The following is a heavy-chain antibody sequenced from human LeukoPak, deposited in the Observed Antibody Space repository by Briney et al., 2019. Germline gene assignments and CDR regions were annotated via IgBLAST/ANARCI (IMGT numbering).Heavy chain of an antibody. D-gene: IGHD3-22*01. CDR3: ARGRSYYYDSSGYYRNELNFDY. V-gene: IGHV4-59*11. CDR2: IYYSGST. CDR1: GGSISSHY. J-gene: IGHJ4*02. Sequence: SETLSLTCTVSGGSISSHYWSWTRQPPGQGREWIGYIYYSGSTNYNPSLKSRVTISVDTSKNQFSLKLSSVTAADTAVYYCARGRSYYYDSSGYYRNELNFDYWGQGTLVTVSS.